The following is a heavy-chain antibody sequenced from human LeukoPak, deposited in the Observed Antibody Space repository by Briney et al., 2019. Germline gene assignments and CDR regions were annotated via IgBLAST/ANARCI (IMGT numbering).Heavy chain of an antibody. CDR1: GGSFSGYY. J-gene: IGHJ4*02. V-gene: IGHV4-34*01. CDR2: INHSGRT. Sequence: SETLSLTCAVCGGSFSGYYWSWIRQPPGKGLEWIGEINHSGRTIYNPSLTSRVTISVDTSKNQFSLKLNSVTVADTAVYYCARDIGGAGYWGQGTLVTVSS. D-gene: IGHD6-19*01. CDR3: ARDIGGAGY.